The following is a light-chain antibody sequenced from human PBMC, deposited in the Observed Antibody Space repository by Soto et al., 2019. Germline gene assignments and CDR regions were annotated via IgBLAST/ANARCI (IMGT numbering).Light chain of an antibody. V-gene: IGKV3-15*01. CDR1: QSVPSR. CDR2: RAS. Sequence: EIVMTPSPSTLSVSPGADVTLSCRASQSVPSRIAWYQQKAGQAPRLLIYRASTRATGVPARFSGSGSGTEFTLTISSLLSEDFAVYYCPQYNDWPFTSGPGTKVDFK. J-gene: IGKJ3*01. CDR3: PQYNDWPFT.